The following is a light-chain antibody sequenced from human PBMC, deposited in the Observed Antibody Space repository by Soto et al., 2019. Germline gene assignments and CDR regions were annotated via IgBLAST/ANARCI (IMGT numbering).Light chain of an antibody. J-gene: IGKJ2*01. CDR1: QSVSSTY. CDR3: QQYDNSMYT. Sequence: EIVLTQSPGTLSLSPGERATLSCRASQSVSSTYLDWYQQKPGQAPRLLIYGASSRATGIPDRFSGSGSGTDFTLTISRLEPEYFAVYYCQQYDNSMYTVGQGTKLEIK. CDR2: GAS. V-gene: IGKV3-20*01.